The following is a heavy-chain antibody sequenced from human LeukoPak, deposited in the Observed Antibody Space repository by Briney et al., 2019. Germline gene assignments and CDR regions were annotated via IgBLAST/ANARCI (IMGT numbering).Heavy chain of an antibody. CDR3: VKDIHDVGYHNFDY. Sequence: GGSLRLSCAAAGFTFDDYGMHSVRQAPGKGLEWVSLISGDGGRTYYADSVTGRFITSRDQSTNCLYLQMNSLTTDGTALFFCVKDIHDVGYHNFDYWGQRTLVTVSS. J-gene: IGHJ4*02. D-gene: IGHD5-12*01. CDR1: GFTFDDYG. V-gene: IGHV3-43*02. CDR2: ISGDGGRT.